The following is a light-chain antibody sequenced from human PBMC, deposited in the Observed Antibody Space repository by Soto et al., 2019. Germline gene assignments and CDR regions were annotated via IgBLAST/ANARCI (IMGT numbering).Light chain of an antibody. CDR2: GAS. Sequence: DIQMTQSPSSLSASVGDRVTITCQASQGITNYLNWYQQKPGKAPKLLIYGASNLETGVPSRFSGSGSGTDFTFTISSLQAEDIATYSCQQYDSVFTFGQGTRLEIK. CDR1: QGITNY. V-gene: IGKV1-33*01. J-gene: IGKJ5*01. CDR3: QQYDSVFT.